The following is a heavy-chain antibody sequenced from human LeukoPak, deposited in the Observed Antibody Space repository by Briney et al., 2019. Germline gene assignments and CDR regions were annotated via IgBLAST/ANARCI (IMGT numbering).Heavy chain of an antibody. CDR3: AKDQDIVVVVAADY. CDR1: GFTFSSYA. V-gene: IGHV3-23*01. CDR2: ISGSGGST. Sequence: GGSLRLSYAASGFTFSSYAMSWVRQAPGKGLEWVSAISGSGGSTYYADSVKGLFTISRDNSKNTLYLQMNSLRAEDTAVYYCAKDQDIVVVVAADYWGQGTLVTVSS. J-gene: IGHJ4*02. D-gene: IGHD2-15*01.